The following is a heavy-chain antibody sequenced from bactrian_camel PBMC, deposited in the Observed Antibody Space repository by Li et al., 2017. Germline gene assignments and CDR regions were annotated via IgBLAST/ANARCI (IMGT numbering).Heavy chain of an antibody. CDR1: LHTYSGNC. CDR3: AARGGGGPCRLQWWLLRGRGLWS. J-gene: IGHJ6*01. Sequence: VQLVESGGGSVQAGGSLRLSCAASLHTYSGNCMGWFRQAPGKEREGVAFIYTGSGSTYYADSVKGRFTLSEDSAKNTVYLQMNSLTPEDTAMYYCAARGGGGPCRLQWWLLRGRGLWSVGPGDPGHRL. CDR2: IYTGSGST. D-gene: IGHD2*01. V-gene: IGHV3S40*01.